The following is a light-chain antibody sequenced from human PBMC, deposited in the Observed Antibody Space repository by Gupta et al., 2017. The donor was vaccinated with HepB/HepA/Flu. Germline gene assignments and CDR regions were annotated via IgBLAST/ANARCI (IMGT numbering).Light chain of an antibody. CDR3: QQREDCPIT. Sequence: EIVLTQSPATLSLSPGERATLSCRASQIVYNYLVWYQQKPGQAPRLLIYDASKRATGIPARFSGSGSGTXSTLTIXSVEPEDFAVYHCQQREDCPITFGXGTKVEVK. CDR1: QIVYNY. V-gene: IGKV3-11*01. CDR2: DAS. J-gene: IGKJ4*01.